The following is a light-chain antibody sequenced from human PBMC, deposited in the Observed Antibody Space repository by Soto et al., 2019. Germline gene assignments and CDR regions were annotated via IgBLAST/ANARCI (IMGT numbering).Light chain of an antibody. J-gene: IGLJ1*01. Sequence: QSVLTQPPSASGTPGQRVTISCSGGISNIGSNPVYWHQHLPGTAPKLLVYRNNQRPSGVPDRFSDSKSGTSAFLAISGLRSEDEADYYCCSYAGSYTFNVFGTGTKVTVL. CDR1: ISNIGSNP. V-gene: IGLV1-47*01. CDR3: CSYAGSYTFNV. CDR2: RNN.